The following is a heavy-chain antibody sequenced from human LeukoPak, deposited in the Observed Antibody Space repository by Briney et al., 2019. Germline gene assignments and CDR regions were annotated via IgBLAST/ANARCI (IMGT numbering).Heavy chain of an antibody. Sequence: GASVKVSCKASGYTFTGYYMHWVRQAPGQGLEWMGWINPNSGGTNYAQKFQGRVTMTRDTSISTAHMELSRLRSDDTAVYYCARDTDLHYYDSSGYPDAFDIWGQGTMVTVSS. CDR3: ARDTDLHYYDSSGYPDAFDI. CDR1: GYTFTGYY. D-gene: IGHD3-22*01. J-gene: IGHJ3*02. V-gene: IGHV1-2*02. CDR2: INPNSGGT.